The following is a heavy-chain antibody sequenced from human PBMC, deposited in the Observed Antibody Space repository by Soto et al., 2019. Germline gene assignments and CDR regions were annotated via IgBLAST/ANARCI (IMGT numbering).Heavy chain of an antibody. CDR3: AKDRGGSSLTGLFDY. D-gene: IGHD3-16*01. V-gene: IGHV3-23*01. J-gene: IGHJ4*02. CDR2: VSGSGGGT. Sequence: GGSLRLSCAASGFTFSSYAMSWVRQAPGKGLEWVSAVSGSGGGTYYADSVRGRFTISRDPSKNTLYLQMNSLTAEDTAVYYCAKDRGGSSLTGLFDYWGQGTLVTVSS. CDR1: GFTFSSYA.